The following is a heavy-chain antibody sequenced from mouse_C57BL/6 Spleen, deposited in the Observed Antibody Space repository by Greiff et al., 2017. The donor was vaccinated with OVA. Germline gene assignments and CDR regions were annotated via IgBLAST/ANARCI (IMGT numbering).Heavy chain of an antibody. V-gene: IGHV1-55*01. Sequence: QVQLKQPGAELVKPGASVKMSCKASGYTFTSYWITWVKQRPGQGLEWIGDIYPGSGSTNYNEKFKSKATLTVDTSSSTAYMQHSSLTSEDSAVYYCARSTVVADYFDYWGQGTTLTVSS. CDR3: ARSTVVADYFDY. D-gene: IGHD1-1*01. CDR2: IYPGSGST. CDR1: GYTFTSYW. J-gene: IGHJ2*01.